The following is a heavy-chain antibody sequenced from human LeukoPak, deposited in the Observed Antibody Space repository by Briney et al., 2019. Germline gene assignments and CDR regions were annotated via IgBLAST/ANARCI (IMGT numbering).Heavy chain of an antibody. D-gene: IGHD3-9*01. J-gene: IGHJ4*02. CDR2: IGSSSSYI. CDR1: GLTFSSYS. Sequence: GGSLRLSCAASGLTFSSYSMNWVRQAPGKGLEWVSSIGSSSSYIYYADSVKGRFTISRDNAKNSLYLQMNSLRAEDTAVYYCARDLGAVARYFDWPDYWGQGALVTVSS. CDR3: ARDLGAVARYFDWPDY. V-gene: IGHV3-21*01.